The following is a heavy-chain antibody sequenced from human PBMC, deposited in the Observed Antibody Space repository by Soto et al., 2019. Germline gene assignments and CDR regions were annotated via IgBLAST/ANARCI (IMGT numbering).Heavy chain of an antibody. CDR2: MYYSWST. J-gene: IGHJ4*02. CDR1: GGSINRYY. V-gene: IGHV4-59*08. CDR3: ARHPTVTESYFDY. D-gene: IGHD4-17*01. Sequence: SDTLSLTCIVSGGSINRYYWNWIRQPPGKGLEWIGYMYYSWSTSYNPSLKSRATMSVDTSKNQFSLKLSSVTAADTAVYYCARHPTVTESYFDYWGQGTLVTVCS.